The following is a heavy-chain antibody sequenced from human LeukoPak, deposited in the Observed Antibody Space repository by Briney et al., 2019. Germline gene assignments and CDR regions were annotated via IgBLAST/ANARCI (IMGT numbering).Heavy chain of an antibody. V-gene: IGHV3-23*01. D-gene: IGHD2-21*02. CDR2: ISTSGGST. CDR3: AKIPSRVVVTTTP. Sequence: PGGSLRLSCEASGFTFSSYVMSWVRQAPGKGLEWVSSISTSGGSTYYADSVKGRFTISRDTSKNTLYLQMNSLRAEDTAVYYCAKIPSRVVVTTTPWGQGTLVTVPP. CDR1: GFTFSSYV. J-gene: IGHJ5*02.